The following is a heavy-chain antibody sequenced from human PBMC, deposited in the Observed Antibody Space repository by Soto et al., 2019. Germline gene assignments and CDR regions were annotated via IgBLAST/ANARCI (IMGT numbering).Heavy chain of an antibody. J-gene: IGHJ4*02. CDR2: INHSGST. Sequence: SETLSLTCSVSGGSISGYYWSWIRQPPGKGLEWIGEINHSGSTNYNPSLKSRVTISVDTSKNQFSLKLSSVTAADTAVYYCARDGGYSGYDLLSWGQGTLVTVSS. V-gene: IGHV4-34*01. CDR3: ARDGGYSGYDLLS. CDR1: GGSISGYY. D-gene: IGHD5-12*01.